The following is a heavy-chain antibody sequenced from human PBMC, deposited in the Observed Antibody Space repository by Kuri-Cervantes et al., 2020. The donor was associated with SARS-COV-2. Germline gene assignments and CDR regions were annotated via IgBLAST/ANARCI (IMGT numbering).Heavy chain of an antibody. CDR3: VRDGDHWNFDY. D-gene: IGHD1-1*01. J-gene: IGHJ4*02. V-gene: IGHV3-74*01. CDR2: INSDGSST. CDR1: GFTFSSYA. Sequence: GGSLRLSCAASGFTFSSYAMHWVRQAPGKGLVWVSRINSDGSSTSYADSVKGRFTISRDNAKNTLFLQMNSLRAEDTAVYYCVRDGDHWNFDYWGQGTLVTVSS.